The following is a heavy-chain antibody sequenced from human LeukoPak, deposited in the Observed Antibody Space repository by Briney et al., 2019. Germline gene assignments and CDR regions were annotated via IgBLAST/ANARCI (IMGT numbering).Heavy chain of an antibody. CDR2: IHYSGST. J-gene: IGHJ3*02. CDR1: GGSISSDF. CDR3: ARDRPLGTGDVFDI. Sequence: SETLSLTCTVSGGSISSDFWSWIRQSPGKGLEWIGYIHYSGSTNYIPSLKSRLTISVDSSKNQFSLRLTSVTAADMAVYYCARDRPLGTGDVFDIWGQGTMVTVSS. V-gene: IGHV4-59*01. D-gene: IGHD1-14*01.